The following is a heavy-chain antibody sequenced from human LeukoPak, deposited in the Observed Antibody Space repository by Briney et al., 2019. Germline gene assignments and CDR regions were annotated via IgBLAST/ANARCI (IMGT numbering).Heavy chain of an antibody. CDR3: AKEYSNKWVNFDY. CDR1: GFTFSSYG. CDR2: TSYDGSST. Sequence: HPGGSLRLSCAASGFTFSSYGMHWVRQAPGKGLEWVAVTSYDGSSTYYADSVKGRFTISRDNSKNTLFLQMNSLRAEDTAVYYCAKEYSNKWVNFDYWGQGTLVTVSS. D-gene: IGHD6-13*01. V-gene: IGHV3-30*18. J-gene: IGHJ4*02.